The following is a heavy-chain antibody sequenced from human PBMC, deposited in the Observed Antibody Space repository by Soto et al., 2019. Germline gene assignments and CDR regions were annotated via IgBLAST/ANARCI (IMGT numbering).Heavy chain of an antibody. CDR2: ISGSGGST. V-gene: IGHV3-23*01. CDR1: GFTFSSYA. J-gene: IGHJ4*02. CDR3: AISSSWYGRSYFDY. Sequence: EVQLLESGRGLVQPGGSLRLSCAASGFTFSSYAMSWVRQAPGKGLEWVSAISGSGGSTYYADSVKGRFTISRDNSKNTLYLQMNSLRAEDTAVYYCAISSSWYGRSYFDYWGQGTLVTVSS. D-gene: IGHD6-13*01.